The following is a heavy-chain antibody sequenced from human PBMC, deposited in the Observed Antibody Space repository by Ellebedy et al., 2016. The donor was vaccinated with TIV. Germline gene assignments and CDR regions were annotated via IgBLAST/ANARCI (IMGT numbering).Heavy chain of an antibody. Sequence: PGGSLRLSCAASGFTFSTYSMNWVRQAPGKGLEWVSSISGSRSYIYYADSVKGRFTISRDNAKNSLYRQMNSLRGGDTAVYYCARCVVAHAAFDIWGQGTMVTVSS. D-gene: IGHD2-15*01. CDR3: ARCVVAHAAFDI. CDR2: ISGSRSYI. J-gene: IGHJ3*02. CDR1: GFTFSTYS. V-gene: IGHV3-21*01.